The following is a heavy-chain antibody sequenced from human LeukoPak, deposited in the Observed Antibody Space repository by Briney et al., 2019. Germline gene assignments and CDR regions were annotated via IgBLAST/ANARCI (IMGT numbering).Heavy chain of an antibody. D-gene: IGHD2-15*01. CDR1: GYTFTSYY. CDR3: ARSPPEFCSGGSCYSVIDYGMDV. CDR2: IIPILGIA. V-gene: IGHV1-69*02. J-gene: IGHJ6*02. Sequence: ASVKVSCKASGYTFTSYYMQWVRQAPGQGLEWMGRIIPILGIANYAQKFQGRVTITADTSTSTAYMELKSLRSDDTAVYYCARSPPEFCSGGSCYSVIDYGMDVWGQGTTVTVSS.